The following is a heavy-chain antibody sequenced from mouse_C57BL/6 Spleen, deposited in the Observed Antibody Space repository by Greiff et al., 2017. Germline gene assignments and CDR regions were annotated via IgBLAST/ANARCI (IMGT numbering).Heavy chain of an antibody. Sequence: QVQLQQPGAELVRPGTSVKLSCKASGYTFTSYWMPWVKQWPGQGLEWIGVLDPSDRCTNYTQTFKGKATLTVDKSSSTSYMQISRLTSEDSAVYYCARGYYGSSTWCAYWGQGTLVTVSA. CDR1: GYTFTSYW. CDR3: ARGYYGSSTWCAY. CDR2: LDPSDRCT. V-gene: IGHV1-59*01. D-gene: IGHD1-1*01. J-gene: IGHJ3*01.